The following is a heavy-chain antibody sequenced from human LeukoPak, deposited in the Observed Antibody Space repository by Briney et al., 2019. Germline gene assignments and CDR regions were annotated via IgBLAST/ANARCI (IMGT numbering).Heavy chain of an antibody. J-gene: IGHJ4*02. CDR2: IYYSGST. Sequence: SETLPLTCTVSSGSISDYYWSWIRQPPGKGLEWIGYIYYSGSTNYNPSLKSRVTISVDTSKNQFSLRLSSVTAADTAVYYCARRSSGYPYYFDYWGQGTLVTVSS. D-gene: IGHD3-22*01. CDR3: ARRSSGYPYYFDY. CDR1: SGSISDYY. V-gene: IGHV4-59*08.